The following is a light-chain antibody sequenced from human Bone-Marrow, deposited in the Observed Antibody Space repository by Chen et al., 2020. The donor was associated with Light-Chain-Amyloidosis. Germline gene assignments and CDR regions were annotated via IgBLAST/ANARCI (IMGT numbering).Light chain of an antibody. CDR1: QSVLYSSNNKNY. CDR3: QQYYNAPIT. CDR2: GAS. Sequence: DIVMTQSPDSLVASLGERATINCKSSQSVLYSSNNKNYLAWYQQKPGQPPKLLIYGASTRESGVPARFSGSVSATDFTLTISSLQAEDAAVYYCQQYYNAPITFGQGTRLEIK. J-gene: IGKJ5*01. V-gene: IGKV4-1*01.